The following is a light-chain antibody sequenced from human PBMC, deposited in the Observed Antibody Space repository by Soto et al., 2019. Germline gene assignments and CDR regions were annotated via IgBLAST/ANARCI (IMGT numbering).Light chain of an antibody. J-gene: IGKJ1*01. CDR3: LQQSSYPWT. V-gene: IGKV1-17*01. CDR1: QSISSY. CDR2: AAS. Sequence: DIQMPQSPSSLSVYVGDRVTITCRASQSISSYLNWYQQKPGKAPKLLIYAASSLQSGVPSRFSGSGSGTEFTLTISSLQPEDVATHYCLQQSSYPWTCGQGPKV.